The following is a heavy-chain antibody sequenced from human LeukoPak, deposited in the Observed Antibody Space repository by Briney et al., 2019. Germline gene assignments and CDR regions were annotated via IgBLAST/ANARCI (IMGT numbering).Heavy chain of an antibody. CDR2: IYPADSST. V-gene: IGHV5-51*01. Sequence: GESLRISCNASGYGFSNYWIGWVRQLPGKGPEWVGFIYPADSSTRYSPSFQGQVTISADKSISTAYLQWSSLKASDTAMYYCARRYYHTTEFDPWGQGTPVTV. CDR1: GYGFSNYW. J-gene: IGHJ5*02. CDR3: ARRYYHTTEFDP. D-gene: IGHD3-10*01.